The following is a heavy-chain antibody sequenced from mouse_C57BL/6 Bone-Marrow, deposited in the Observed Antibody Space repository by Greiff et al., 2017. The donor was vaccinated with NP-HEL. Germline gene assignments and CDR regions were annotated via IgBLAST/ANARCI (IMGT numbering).Heavy chain of an antibody. CDR1: GYTFTSYW. J-gene: IGHJ2*01. CDR3: ARRGIYYGNSFDY. CDR2: IDPSDSYT. V-gene: IGHV1-59*01. D-gene: IGHD2-1*01. Sequence: QVQLQQPGAELVRPGTSVKLSCKASGYTFTSYWMHWVKQRPGQGLEWIGVIDPSDSYTNYNQKFKGKATLTVDTSSSTAYMQRSSLTSEDSAVYYCARRGIYYGNSFDYWGQGTTLTVSS.